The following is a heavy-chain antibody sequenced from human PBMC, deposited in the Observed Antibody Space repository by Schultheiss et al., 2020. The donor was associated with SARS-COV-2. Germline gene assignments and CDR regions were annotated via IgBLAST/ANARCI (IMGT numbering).Heavy chain of an antibody. CDR1: GYTFTDYN. V-gene: IGHV1-46*01. J-gene: IGHJ5*02. D-gene: IGHD3-10*01. CDR2: INPSGGST. CDR3: ARDRAPGADWFDP. Sequence: ASVKVSCKASGYTFTDYNINWVRQAPGQGLEWMGIINPSGGSTSYAQNFQGRVTLTTDTSTSTAYMELRSLRSDDTAVYYCARDRAPGADWFDPWGQGTLVTVSS.